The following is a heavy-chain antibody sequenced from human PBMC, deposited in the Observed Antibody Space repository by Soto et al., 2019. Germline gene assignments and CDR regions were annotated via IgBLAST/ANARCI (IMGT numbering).Heavy chain of an antibody. V-gene: IGHV4-31*03. CDR1: GNSISGGGYY. Sequence: QVQRQESGPGLVKASKTLSLICTVSGNSISGGGYYWTWIRQHPGKGLEWIGYISFRGRTFYTPSLQSRVTMSVDTSSHHFSMSLSSVTAADTAVYDCASVPYAEDTSYYFDSWGQGSLVTGFS. CDR2: ISFRGRT. J-gene: IGHJ4*02. CDR3: ASVPYAEDTSYYFDS. D-gene: IGHD2-2*01.